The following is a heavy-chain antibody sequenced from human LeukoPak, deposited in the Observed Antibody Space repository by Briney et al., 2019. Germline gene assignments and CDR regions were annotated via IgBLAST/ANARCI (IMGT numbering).Heavy chain of an antibody. V-gene: IGHV3-7*05. CDR2: IKQEGSEK. CDR3: ARDRRGGYDFWSGPHYYYYYGMDV. CDR1: GFTFSSYW. Sequence: GGSLRLSCAASGFTFSSYWMSWVRQAPAKGLEWVANIKQEGSEKYYVDSVKGRFTISRDNAKNSLYLQMNSLRAEDTAVYYCARDRRGGYDFWSGPHYYYYYGMDVWGQGTTVTVSS. J-gene: IGHJ6*02. D-gene: IGHD3-3*01.